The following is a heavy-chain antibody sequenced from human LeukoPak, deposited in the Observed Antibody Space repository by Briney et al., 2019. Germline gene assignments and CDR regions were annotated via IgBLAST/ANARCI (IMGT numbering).Heavy chain of an antibody. CDR2: IIPIFGTA. J-gene: IGHJ6*03. CDR1: GYTFTSYG. Sequence: GASVKVSCKASGYTFTSYGISWVRQAPGQGLEWMGGIIPIFGTANYAQKFQGRVTITADESTSTAYMELSSLRSEDTAVYYCARDSGMVRGDYYYYMDVWGKGTTVTISS. D-gene: IGHD3-10*01. V-gene: IGHV1-69*13. CDR3: ARDSGMVRGDYYYYMDV.